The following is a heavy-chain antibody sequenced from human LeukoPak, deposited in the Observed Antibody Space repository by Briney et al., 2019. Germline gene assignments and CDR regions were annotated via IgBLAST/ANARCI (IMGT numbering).Heavy chain of an antibody. CDR1: GFTFSSYA. D-gene: IGHD3-10*01. V-gene: IGHV3-23*01. CDR2: ISGSGGST. Sequence: GGSPRLSCAASGFTFSSYAMSWVRQAPGKGLEWVSAISGSGGSTYYADSVKGRFTISRDNSKNTLYLQMNSLRAEDTAVYYCAKDQESYGSGSYSFDYWGQGTLVTVSS. CDR3: AKDQESYGSGSYSFDY. J-gene: IGHJ4*02.